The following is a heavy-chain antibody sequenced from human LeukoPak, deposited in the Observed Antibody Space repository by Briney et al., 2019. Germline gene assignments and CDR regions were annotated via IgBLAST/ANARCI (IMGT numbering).Heavy chain of an antibody. CDR3: ARLTLWFGETRLDY. Sequence: GGSLRLSCAASGFTFDDYAMHWVRQAPGKGLEWVSGISWNSGSIGYADSVKGRFTISRDNAKNSLYLQMNSLRAEDTAVYYCARLTLWFGETRLDYWGQGTLVTVSS. J-gene: IGHJ4*02. CDR1: GFTFDDYA. V-gene: IGHV3-9*01. D-gene: IGHD3-10*01. CDR2: ISWNSGSI.